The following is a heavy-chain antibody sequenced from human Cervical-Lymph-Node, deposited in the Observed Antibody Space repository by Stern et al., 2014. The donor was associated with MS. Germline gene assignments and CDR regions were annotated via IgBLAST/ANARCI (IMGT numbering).Heavy chain of an antibody. CDR2: ITNVGST. D-gene: IGHD1-1*01. CDR3: ARDTSSPERSDW. V-gene: IGHV3-53*01. CDR1: GFTVSRDY. Sequence: EVQLVESGGGVIQPGGSLRLSCTASGFTVSRDYMTWVRQATGKGLGWVSLITNVGSTFYTDSVKGRFTISRDDSKNTVYLHMTSLRAEDTAMYYCARDTSSPERSDWWGQGTLVTVSS. J-gene: IGHJ4*02.